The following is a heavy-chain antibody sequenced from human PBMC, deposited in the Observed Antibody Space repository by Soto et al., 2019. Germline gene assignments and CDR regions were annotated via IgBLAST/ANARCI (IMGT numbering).Heavy chain of an antibody. Sequence: PVGSLRLSCAASGFTLTTYTMNWVRQAPGLGLEWVSSINGRGNYKYYTDSVEGRFTISRDNAQNSLYLQMNSLRAEDTAVYYCAREGGVVGATSAFDYWGQGTLVTVSS. V-gene: IGHV3-21*01. CDR1: GFTLTTYT. D-gene: IGHD1-26*01. CDR2: INGRGNYK. J-gene: IGHJ4*02. CDR3: AREGGVVGATSAFDY.